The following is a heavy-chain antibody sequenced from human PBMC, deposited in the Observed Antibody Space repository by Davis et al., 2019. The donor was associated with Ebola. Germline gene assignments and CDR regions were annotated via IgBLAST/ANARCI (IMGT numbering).Heavy chain of an antibody. CDR3: ARVNAVTGYSRFDP. V-gene: IGHV3-48*02. CDR1: GFTFSSYS. CDR2: ISSSSSTI. Sequence: GESLKISCAASGFTFSSYSMNWVRQAPGKGLEWVSYISSSSSTIYYADSVKGRFTISRDNAKNSLYLQMNSLRDEDTAVYYCARVNAVTGYSRFDPWGQGTLVTVSS. J-gene: IGHJ5*02. D-gene: IGHD3-9*01.